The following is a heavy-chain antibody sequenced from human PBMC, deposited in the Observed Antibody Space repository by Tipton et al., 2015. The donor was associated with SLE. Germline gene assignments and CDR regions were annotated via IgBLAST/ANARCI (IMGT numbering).Heavy chain of an antibody. CDR3: ARVGHSYYYYYMDV. Sequence: TLSLTCTVSGGSISGDYCWSWIRQHPGKGLEWLGYVCLTGSAFYNPSLKSRVTISVDTSKNQFSLKLSSVTAADTAVYYCARVGHSYYYYYMDVWDKGTTVTVSS. J-gene: IGHJ6*03. V-gene: IGHV4-31*03. CDR1: GGSISGDYC. CDR2: VCLTGSA. D-gene: IGHD1-26*01.